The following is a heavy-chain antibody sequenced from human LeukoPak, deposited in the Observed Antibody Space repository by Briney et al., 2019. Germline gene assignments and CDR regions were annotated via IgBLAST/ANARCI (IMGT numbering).Heavy chain of an antibody. CDR2: ITDSGSTI. D-gene: IGHD3-9*01. J-gene: IGHJ6*02. Sequence: GGCLRLSCAASGFTFSDYNMNWVRQAPGKGLEWVSYITDSGSTIHYADSVKGRFTISRDNAKNSLYLQMNSLRAEDTAVYYCARSIGLTGGGVDVWGQGTTVTVSS. CDR3: ARSIGLTGGGVDV. V-gene: IGHV3-11*01. CDR1: GFTFSDYN.